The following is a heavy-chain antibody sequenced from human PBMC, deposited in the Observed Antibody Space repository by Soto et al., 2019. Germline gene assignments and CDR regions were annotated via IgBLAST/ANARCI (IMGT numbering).Heavy chain of an antibody. V-gene: IGHV4-34*01. D-gene: IGHD6-19*01. Sequence: SETLSLTCAIYGGSFGAYYWTWIRQPPGMGLEWIGEIDPSRSANYNPSLKSRVTISADTSKNQFSLKLSSVTAADTAVYYCARGGSRYSSGPWGQGTLVTVSS. CDR1: GGSFGAYY. J-gene: IGHJ5*02. CDR3: ARGGSRYSSGP. CDR2: IDPSRSA.